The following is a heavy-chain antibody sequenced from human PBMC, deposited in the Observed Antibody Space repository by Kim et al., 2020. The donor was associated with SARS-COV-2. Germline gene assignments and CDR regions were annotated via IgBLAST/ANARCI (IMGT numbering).Heavy chain of an antibody. CDR2: FSESGGSA. D-gene: IGHD4-4*01. CDR3: AKSHLRVYSHFDY. CDR1: GVTFNHA. J-gene: IGHJ4*02. Sequence: GGSLRLSCTASGVTFNHAMSWVRQAPGKGLEWVSGFSESGGSAYYADSVKGRFTISRDNSKNTIYLQKSSLRAEDTAIYYCAKSHLRVYSHFDYWGRGTLVTVSS. V-gene: IGHV3-23*01.